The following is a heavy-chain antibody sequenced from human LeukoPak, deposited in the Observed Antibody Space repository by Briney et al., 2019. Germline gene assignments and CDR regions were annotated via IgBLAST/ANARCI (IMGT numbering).Heavy chain of an antibody. V-gene: IGHV4-34*12. CDR3: ARGLASGYPPIPFDY. Sequence: SETLSLTCAVYGGSISGYYWTWIRQPPGKGLEWIGEIIDTGSTKYNSSLKSRVTISVDTSKNQFSLSLDSVTAADTAVYYCARGLASGYPPIPFDYWGQGTLVTVSS. CDR1: GGSISGYY. D-gene: IGHD3-3*01. CDR2: IIDTGST. J-gene: IGHJ4*02.